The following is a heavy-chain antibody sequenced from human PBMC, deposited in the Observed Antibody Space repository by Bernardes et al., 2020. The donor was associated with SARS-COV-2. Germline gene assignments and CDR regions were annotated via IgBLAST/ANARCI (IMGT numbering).Heavy chain of an antibody. Sequence: SEPLSLTCTVSGGSISSYYWSWIRQPPGKGLEWIGYIYYSGSTNYNPSLKSRVTISVDTSKNQFSLKLSSVTAADTAVYYCAGLGYDILTGYYNELDYWGQGTLVTVSS. CDR2: IYYSGST. CDR3: AGLGYDILTGYYNELDY. D-gene: IGHD3-9*01. V-gene: IGHV4-59*08. J-gene: IGHJ4*02. CDR1: GGSISSYY.